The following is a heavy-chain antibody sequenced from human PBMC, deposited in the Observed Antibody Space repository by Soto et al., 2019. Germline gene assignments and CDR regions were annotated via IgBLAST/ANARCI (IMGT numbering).Heavy chain of an antibody. J-gene: IGHJ4*02. D-gene: IGHD2-15*01. V-gene: IGHV4-4*02. CDR1: GGSINTNVW. CDR2: IYHNGNT. CDR3: ARDAAVPGETDRFDY. Sequence: QVQLQESGPGLVKPSGTLSLTCTVSGGSINTNVWWSWVRQSPGKGLEWIGEIYHNGNTNYNPSHRSRVTMSVDKSKNQFSLLLTSVTAADTAMYYCARDAAVPGETDRFDYWGQGTLVTVSS.